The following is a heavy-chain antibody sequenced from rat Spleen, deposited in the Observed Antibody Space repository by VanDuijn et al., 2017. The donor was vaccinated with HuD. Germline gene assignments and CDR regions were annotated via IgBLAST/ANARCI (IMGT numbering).Heavy chain of an antibody. D-gene: IGHD1-12*02. Sequence: VQLKESGPGLVQPSQTLSLTCTVSGFSLTGNNVYWIRQAPGKGLEWMGYKNSAGSPNYNPSLKSRISISSDTSKNLFFLEVDSVTTEDTATYYCARSDGTHYYLPFADWGQGTLVTVSS. V-gene: IGHV3-3*01. CDR2: KNSAGSP. CDR1: GFSLTGNNV. J-gene: IGHJ3*01. CDR3: ARSDGTHYYLPFAD.